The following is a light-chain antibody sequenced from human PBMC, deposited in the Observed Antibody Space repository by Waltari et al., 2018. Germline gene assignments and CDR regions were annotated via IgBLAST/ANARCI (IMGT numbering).Light chain of an antibody. CDR2: AAS. CDR3: QESYSTSFT. J-gene: IGKJ2*01. Sequence: DIQMTQSPSSLSASVGDRVTIPCRASQNISSNLNWYQKNPGKAPKLLIYAASALQSGVSSRFSGSGSGTDFALTISSLQPEDFATFYCQESYSTSFTFGQGTNLEIK. V-gene: IGKV1-39*01. CDR1: QNISSN.